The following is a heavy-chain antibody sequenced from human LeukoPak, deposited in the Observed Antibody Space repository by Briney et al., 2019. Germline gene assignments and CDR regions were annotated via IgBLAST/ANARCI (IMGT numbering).Heavy chain of an antibody. V-gene: IGHV3-48*01. CDR3: ARGPPLFDP. Sequence: GGSLRLSCAVSGFTFSDYSMNWVRQPPGKGLEWISYISTGGQTIYYADSVEGRFTISRDNAKKSLYLQMNSLRAEDTAVYYCARGPPLFDPWGQGTLVTVS. CDR2: ISTGGQTI. J-gene: IGHJ5*02. CDR1: GFTFSDYS.